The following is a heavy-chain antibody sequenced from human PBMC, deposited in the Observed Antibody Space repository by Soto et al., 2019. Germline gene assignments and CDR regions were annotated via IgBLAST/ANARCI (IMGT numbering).Heavy chain of an antibody. CDR2: ISSNSAYI. CDR1: GFTFRSFT. V-gene: IGHV3-21*01. Sequence: GWSLRLSCAASGFTFRSFTMNLVRQAPGKGLEWVSTISSNSAYIYYTDALRGRFTISRDNAKNSLHLKMNSLRAEDTAVYYCTRDASRDSSARGWFDPWGPGTMVTVSS. D-gene: IGHD6-13*01. CDR3: TRDASRDSSARGWFDP. J-gene: IGHJ5*02.